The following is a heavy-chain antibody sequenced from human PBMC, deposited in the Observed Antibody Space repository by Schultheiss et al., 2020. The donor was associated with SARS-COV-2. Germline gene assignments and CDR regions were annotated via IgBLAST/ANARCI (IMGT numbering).Heavy chain of an antibody. CDR1: GGSFSGYY. V-gene: IGHV4-59*08. Sequence: SQTLSLTCAVYGGSFSGYYWGWIRQPPGKGLEWIGYIYYSGSTNYNPSLKSRVTISVDTSKNQFSLKLSSVTAADTAVYYCARNPDILTDYLGYMDVWGQGTTVTVSS. CDR3: ARNPDILTDYLGYMDV. J-gene: IGHJ6*02. D-gene: IGHD3-9*01. CDR2: IYYSGST.